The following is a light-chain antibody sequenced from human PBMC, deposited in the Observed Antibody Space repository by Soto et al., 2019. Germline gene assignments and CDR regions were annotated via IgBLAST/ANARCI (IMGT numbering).Light chain of an antibody. CDR1: NSNIGRNT. Sequence: QPVLTQPPSASGTPGQRVTISCSGSNSNIGRNTVSWYQQVPGTAPKSLIYSDDQRPSGVPDRISGSRSGTSASLAISGLQSGDEAEYYCAVWDDTLRARVFGGGTKLTVL. V-gene: IGLV1-44*01. CDR2: SDD. CDR3: AVWDDTLRARV. J-gene: IGLJ2*01.